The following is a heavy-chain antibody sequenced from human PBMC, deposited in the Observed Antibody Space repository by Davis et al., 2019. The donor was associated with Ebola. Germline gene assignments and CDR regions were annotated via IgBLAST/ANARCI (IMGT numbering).Heavy chain of an antibody. CDR3: ERGGAGITPTTPRFDY. Sequence: SETLSLTCTVSGGSVSSGSYYWSWIRQPPGKGLEWIGYMFSSGSTNINPSLKSRVSLSVDTSKNQFSLKLTSVTAGDTAIYYCERGGAGITPTTPRFDYWGQGNLVSVSA. D-gene: IGHD1-1*01. V-gene: IGHV4-61*01. CDR1: GGSVSSGSYY. CDR2: MFSSGST. J-gene: IGHJ4*02.